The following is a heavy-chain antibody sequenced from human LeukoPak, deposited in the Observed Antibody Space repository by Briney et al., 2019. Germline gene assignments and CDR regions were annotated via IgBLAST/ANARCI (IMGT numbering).Heavy chain of an antibody. Sequence: GGALSLSCAASGFTFISYWMSGGRQAPGKGREGVANINQDGGEKYYVDSVKGRFTISRDNAKNSLYLQMNSLRAEDTAVYYCARWSSSSRGYYYYYMDVWGKGTTVTVSS. D-gene: IGHD2-2*01. CDR3: ARWSSSSRGYYYYYMDV. CDR2: INQDGGEK. J-gene: IGHJ6*03. V-gene: IGHV3-7*01. CDR1: GFTFISYW.